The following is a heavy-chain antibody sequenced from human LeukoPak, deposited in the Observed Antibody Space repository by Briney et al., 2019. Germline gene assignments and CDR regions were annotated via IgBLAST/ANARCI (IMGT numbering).Heavy chain of an antibody. J-gene: IGHJ3*02. CDR1: GGSISTITYY. D-gene: IGHD3-3*01. CDR2: MYYRGNT. CDR3: ARYDFWSGSPRSTYAFDI. V-gene: IGHV4-39*07. Sequence: NTSETLSLTCTVSGGSISTITYYWGWIRQPPGKGLEWVGHMYYRGNTFYNPSLKSRVTISVDTSKNQFSLKLRSVTAADTAVYFCARYDFWSGSPRSTYAFDIWGQGTMVTVSS.